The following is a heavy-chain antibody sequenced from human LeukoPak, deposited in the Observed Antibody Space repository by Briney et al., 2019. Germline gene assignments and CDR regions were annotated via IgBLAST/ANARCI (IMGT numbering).Heavy chain of an antibody. CDR1: GYTLTELS. V-gene: IGHV1-24*01. Sequence: ASVKVSCKVSGYTLTELSMHWVRQAPGKGLEWMGGFDPEDGETIYAQKFQGRVTMTEDTSTDTAYMELSSLRSEDTAVYYCATDSPYYYGSGSSAAYWGQGRLVTVSS. CDR3: ATDSPYYYGSGSSAAY. D-gene: IGHD3-10*01. CDR2: FDPEDGET. J-gene: IGHJ4*02.